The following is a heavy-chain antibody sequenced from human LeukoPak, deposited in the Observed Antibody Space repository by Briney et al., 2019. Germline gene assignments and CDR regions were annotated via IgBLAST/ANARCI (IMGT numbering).Heavy chain of an antibody. CDR2: IHYSGST. J-gene: IGHJ4*02. CDR3: ARHGTGYAVFDD. Sequence: SETLSLTCTVSGGSISSGNFYWSWIRQPPGKGLEWIGYIHYSGSTYYNPSLTSQITLSGDTSKNQFSLKLYSVTAADTAVYYCARHGTGYAVFDDWGQGTLVTVSS. CDR1: GGSISSGNFY. V-gene: IGHV4-30-4*01. D-gene: IGHD5-12*01.